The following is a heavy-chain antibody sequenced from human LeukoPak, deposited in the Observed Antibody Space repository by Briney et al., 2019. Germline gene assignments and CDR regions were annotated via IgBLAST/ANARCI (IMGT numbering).Heavy chain of an antibody. CDR3: AKDGGPGLAFDI. J-gene: IGHJ3*02. D-gene: IGHD3-16*01. Sequence: PGGSLRLSCAASGFTFSSYAMSWVRQAPGKGLEWVSAISGSGGSTYYADSVKGRFTISRDNSKNTLYLQMNSLRAEDTAVYCCAKDGGPGLAFDIWGQGTMVTVSS. CDR1: GFTFSSYA. CDR2: ISGSGGST. V-gene: IGHV3-23*01.